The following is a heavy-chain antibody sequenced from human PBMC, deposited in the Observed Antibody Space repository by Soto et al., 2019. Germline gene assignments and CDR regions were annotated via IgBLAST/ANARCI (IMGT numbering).Heavy chain of an antibody. CDR1: GYTFTSYG. Sequence: GASVKVSCQASGYTFTSYGISWVRQAPGQGLEWMGWISAYNGNTNYAQKLQGRVTMTRDVSINTAYLELSGLTSEDTAVYFCAKKHSGSSLAYWGQGSLVTVSS. D-gene: IGHD6-6*01. CDR2: ISAYNGNT. V-gene: IGHV1-18*01. J-gene: IGHJ4*02. CDR3: AKKHSGSSLAY.